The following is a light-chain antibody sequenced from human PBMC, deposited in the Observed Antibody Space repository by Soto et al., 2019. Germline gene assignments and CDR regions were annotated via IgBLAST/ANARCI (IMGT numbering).Light chain of an antibody. J-gene: IGKJ3*01. V-gene: IGKV3-20*01. CDR3: QQYGSSPIT. CDR2: GAS. CDR1: QSVSSSY. Sequence: EILLTQSPGTLSLSPGERATLSCRASQSVSSSYLAWYQQKPGQAPRLLIYGASSRATGIPDRFSGSGSGTDFTLTISRLEPEDFAVYYCQQYGSSPITFGPGTKVHNK.